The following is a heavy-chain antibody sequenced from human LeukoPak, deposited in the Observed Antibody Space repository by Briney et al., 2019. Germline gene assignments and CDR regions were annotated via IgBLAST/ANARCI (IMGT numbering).Heavy chain of an antibody. CDR1: GFTFSDYY. V-gene: IGHV3-11*06. Sequence: PGGSLRLSCAASGFTFSDYYMSWIRQAPGKGLEWVSSISSRSTYIYYADSVRGRFTISRDNAENSLYLQMNSLRAEDTAVYYCARSIWLQSGYDAFDIWGQGTMVTVSS. CDR2: ISSRSTYI. J-gene: IGHJ3*02. CDR3: ARSIWLQSGYDAFDI. D-gene: IGHD5-24*01.